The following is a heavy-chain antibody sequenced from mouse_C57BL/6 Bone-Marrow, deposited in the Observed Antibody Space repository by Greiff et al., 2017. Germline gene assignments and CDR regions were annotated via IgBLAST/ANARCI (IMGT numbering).Heavy chain of an antibody. CDR2: IDPEDGET. CDR1: GFNIKDYY. J-gene: IGHJ3*01. Sequence: VQLKESGAELVKPGASVKLSCTASGFNIKDYYMHWVKQRTEQGLEWIGRIDPEDGETKYAPKFQGKATITADTSSNTAYLQLSSLTSEDTAVDDCARRYYGNYVWFAYWGQGTLVTVSA. D-gene: IGHD2-1*01. V-gene: IGHV14-2*01. CDR3: ARRYYGNYVWFAY.